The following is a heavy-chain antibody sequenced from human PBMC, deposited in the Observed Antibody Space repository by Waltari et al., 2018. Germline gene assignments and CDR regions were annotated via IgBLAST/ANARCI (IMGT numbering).Heavy chain of an antibody. Sequence: QVQLVQSGAEVKKPGASVKVSCKASGYTFTGYYMHWVRQAPGQGLEWMGWINPNSGGTNYAQKFQGRVTMTRDTSISTAYIELNRLRADDTAVYYCARDTSSSNYYYYGMDVWGQGTTVTVSS. CDR3: ARDTSSSNYYYYGMDV. J-gene: IGHJ6*02. V-gene: IGHV1-2*02. CDR1: GYTFTGYY. D-gene: IGHD6-6*01. CDR2: INPNSGGT.